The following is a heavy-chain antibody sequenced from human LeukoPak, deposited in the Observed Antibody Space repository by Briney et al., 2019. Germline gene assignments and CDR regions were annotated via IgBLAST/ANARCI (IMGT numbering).Heavy chain of an antibody. Sequence: RGGSLRLSCAASGFIFPNYAMRWVRQAPGKGLQWVSVITDSGDSTYYADSVKGRFTISKDNSKNTVYLHANSLRADDTAVYYCAKTGPYYFDSRGPPLNNYYYMDVWGKGTTVTVSS. J-gene: IGHJ6*03. CDR3: AKTGPYYFDSRGPPLNNYYYMDV. CDR2: ITDSGDST. CDR1: GFIFPNYA. V-gene: IGHV3-23*01. D-gene: IGHD3-22*01.